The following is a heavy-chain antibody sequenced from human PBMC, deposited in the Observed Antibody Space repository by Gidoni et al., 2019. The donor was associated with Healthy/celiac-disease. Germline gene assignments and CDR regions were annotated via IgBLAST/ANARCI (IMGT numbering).Heavy chain of an antibody. Sequence: EVQLLESGGGVVQPGGSLRLACEASGFTFSSYAMRGVRQAPGKGLECVSAISGSGGSTYYADSVKGRFTISRDNSKNTLYLQMNSLRAEDTAVYYCAKKGYCSGGSCYSRIYYFDYWGQGTLVTVSS. V-gene: IGHV3-23*01. D-gene: IGHD2-15*01. CDR2: ISGSGGST. CDR1: GFTFSSYA. CDR3: AKKGYCSGGSCYSRIYYFDY. J-gene: IGHJ4*02.